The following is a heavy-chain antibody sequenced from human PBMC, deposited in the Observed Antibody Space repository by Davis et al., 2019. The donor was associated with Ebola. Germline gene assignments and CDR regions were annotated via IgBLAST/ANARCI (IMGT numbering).Heavy chain of an antibody. V-gene: IGHV4-34*01. CDR1: GASFHGYY. CDR2: INHSGST. CDR3: ARAPTNEIRFGYYVDY. D-gene: IGHD3-3*01. J-gene: IGHJ4*02. Sequence: PAEPLSLTCAVYGASFHGYYWSWIRQPPGKGLEWIGEINHSGSTNYNPSLKSRVTISVDTSKNQFSLKLSSVTAADTAVYYCARAPTNEIRFGYYVDYWGQGTLVTVSS.